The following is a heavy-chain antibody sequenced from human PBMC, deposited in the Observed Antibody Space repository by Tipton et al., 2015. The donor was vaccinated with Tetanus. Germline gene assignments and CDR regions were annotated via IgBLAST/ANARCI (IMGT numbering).Heavy chain of an antibody. Sequence: QVQLVQSGAEVKKPGASVKVSCKASGYTFTGYYIYWVRQAPGQGLEWMGWIDPNSGGTVYAQKFQGRVTMTRDTSISTAYMELRSLRSDDTAVYYCARDRGDYISYGMDVWGPGTTVTVS. CDR1: GYTFTGYY. CDR2: IDPNSGGT. J-gene: IGHJ6*02. V-gene: IGHV1-2*02. CDR3: ARDRGDYISYGMDV. D-gene: IGHD3-22*01.